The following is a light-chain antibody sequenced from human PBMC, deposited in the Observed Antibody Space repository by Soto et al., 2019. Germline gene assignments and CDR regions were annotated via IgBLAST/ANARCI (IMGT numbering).Light chain of an antibody. CDR1: QSVSTF. CDR2: GAS. CDR3: QQFSSYPLT. J-gene: IGKJ4*01. V-gene: IGKV3-20*01. Sequence: EIVLTQSPGTLSLSPGERATLSCKTSQSVSTFLAWYQQKSGQAPRLLIYGASNRATGIPDRFSGSGSGTDFTLTISRLEPEDFAVYYCQQFSSYPLTFGGGTKVDIK.